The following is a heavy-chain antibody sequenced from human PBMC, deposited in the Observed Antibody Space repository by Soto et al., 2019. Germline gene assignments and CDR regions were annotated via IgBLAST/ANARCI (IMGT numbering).Heavy chain of an antibody. CDR1: GYTFTSYA. Sequence: QVQLVQSGAEVKKPGASVKVSCKSSGYTFTSYAMHWVRQAPGQRLEWMGWINAGNGNTKYSQKFQGRVTITRDTSASTAYMELSSLRSEDTAVYYCARVTGYYAPDYWGQGTLVTVSS. CDR2: INAGNGNT. CDR3: ARVTGYYAPDY. V-gene: IGHV1-3*01. D-gene: IGHD3-9*01. J-gene: IGHJ4*02.